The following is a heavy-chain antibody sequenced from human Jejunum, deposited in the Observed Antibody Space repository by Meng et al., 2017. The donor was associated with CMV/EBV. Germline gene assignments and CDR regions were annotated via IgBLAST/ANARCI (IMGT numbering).Heavy chain of an antibody. J-gene: IGHJ4*02. CDR2: INPNSGDT. D-gene: IGHD3-3*01. CDR1: YTFTDYC. CDR3: ARGGYDFWSAKSPFDY. Sequence: YTFTDYCVHWVRQAPGQGLEWMGWINPNSGDTNHPQIFQGRITMTRDTSITTFYIELSSLTSDDTAVYYCARGGYDFWSAKSPFDYWGQGMLVTVSS. V-gene: IGHV1-2*02.